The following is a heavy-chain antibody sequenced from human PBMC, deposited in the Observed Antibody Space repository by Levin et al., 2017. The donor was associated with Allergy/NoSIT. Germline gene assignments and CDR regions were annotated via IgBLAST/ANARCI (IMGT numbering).Heavy chain of an antibody. Sequence: NPSETLSLTCAVYGGSFSGYYWTWIRQPPGKGLEWIGEITYSGSTNYNPSLKSRVTISVDTSKNQFSLKLTSVTAADTAVYFCARDLMHWGQGTPVTVSS. D-gene: IGHD3-16*01. CDR3: ARDLMH. V-gene: IGHV4-34*01. J-gene: IGHJ4*02. CDR1: GGSFSGYY. CDR2: ITYSGST.